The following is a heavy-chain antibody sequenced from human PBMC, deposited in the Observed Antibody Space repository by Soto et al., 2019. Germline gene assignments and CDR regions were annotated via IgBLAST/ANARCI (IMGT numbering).Heavy chain of an antibody. CDR2: IYWNDDK. Sequence: QITLKESGPTQVKPTQTLTLTCTASGLSFGTSGVGVGWIRQPPGEALEWLALIYWNDDKRYSPSLKSSLTITKDTSKNQVVLTMTNVDPVDTATYYCASMTTVATAALDIWGQGTMVTVSS. J-gene: IGHJ3*02. CDR1: GLSFGTSGVG. CDR3: ASMTTVATAALDI. D-gene: IGHD4-17*01. V-gene: IGHV2-5*01.